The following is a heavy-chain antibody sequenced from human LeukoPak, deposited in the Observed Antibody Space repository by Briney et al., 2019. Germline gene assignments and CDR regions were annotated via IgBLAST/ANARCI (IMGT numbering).Heavy chain of an antibody. D-gene: IGHD6-13*01. Sequence: ASVKVSCKASGYTFTSYAMNWVRQAPGQGLEWMGWINTNTGNPTYAQGFTGRFVFSLDTSVSTAYLQISSLKVEDTAVYYCARGAYVGIAAAGMDYWGQGTLVTVSS. J-gene: IGHJ4*02. CDR3: ARGAYVGIAAAGMDY. V-gene: IGHV7-4-1*02. CDR2: INTNTGNP. CDR1: GYTFTSYA.